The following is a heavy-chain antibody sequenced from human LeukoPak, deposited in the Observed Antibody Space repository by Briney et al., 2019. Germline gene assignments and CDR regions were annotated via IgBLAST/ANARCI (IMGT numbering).Heavy chain of an antibody. CDR3: ARADMSSDYTPNDY. D-gene: IGHD3-3*01. CDR1: GYTFTDFY. V-gene: IGHV1-2*02. CDR2: INPNSGVT. Sequence: GASVKVSCKASGYTFTDFYMHWVRQAPGQGLEWMGWINPNSGVTNYAQRFQGRVTMTRDTSISTAYMELSRLRSDDTAVYYCARADMSSDYTPNDYWGQGTLVTVSS. J-gene: IGHJ4*02.